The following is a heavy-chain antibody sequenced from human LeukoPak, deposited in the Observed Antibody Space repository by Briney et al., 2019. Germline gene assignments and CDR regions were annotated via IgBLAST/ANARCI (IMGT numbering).Heavy chain of an antibody. V-gene: IGHV3-53*01. CDR3: ARDLGVHYYDISGTSGY. CDR2: ICSGGST. J-gene: IGHJ4*02. D-gene: IGHD3-22*01. CDR1: GFTFSSNY. Sequence: GGSLRLSCAASGFTFSSNYMSWVRQAPGKGLEWVSVICSGGSTYYADSVKGRVTISSDNSKNTLYLQMNSLRAEDTAVYYCARDLGVHYYDISGTSGYWGQGTLVTVSS.